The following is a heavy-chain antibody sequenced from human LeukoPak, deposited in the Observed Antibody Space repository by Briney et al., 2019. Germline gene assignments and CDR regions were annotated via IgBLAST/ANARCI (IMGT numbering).Heavy chain of an antibody. Sequence: GGSLRLSCAASGFTFSIYGMHWVRQAPGEGLEWVAFIPYDGSNKYYADSVKGRFTISRDNSKNTLFLQMNSLRAEDTAVYYCAKDNSGWAFDYWGQGTLVTVSS. CDR2: IPYDGSNK. V-gene: IGHV3-30*02. CDR3: AKDNSGWAFDY. CDR1: GFTFSIYG. D-gene: IGHD6-19*01. J-gene: IGHJ4*02.